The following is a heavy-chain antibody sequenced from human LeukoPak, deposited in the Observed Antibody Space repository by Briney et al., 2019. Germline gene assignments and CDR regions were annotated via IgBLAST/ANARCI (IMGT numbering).Heavy chain of an antibody. J-gene: IGHJ3*02. CDR2: INAGTGNT. Sequence: GASVKVSFKASGYTFTSYAMHWVRQAPGQRLAWMGCINAGTGNTKYSQTFQGRVTLTTDTSASRAYMELSSLRSEDTAVYYCARDPSVNAFDIWGQGTMVTVSS. V-gene: IGHV1-3*01. CDR1: GYTFTSYA. CDR3: ARDPSVNAFDI.